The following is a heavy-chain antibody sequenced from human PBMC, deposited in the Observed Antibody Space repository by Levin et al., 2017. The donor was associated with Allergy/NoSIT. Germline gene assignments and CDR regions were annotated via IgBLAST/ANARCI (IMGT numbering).Heavy chain of an antibody. V-gene: IGHV4-31*03. Sequence: SETLSLTCTVSGGSISSGGYYWTWIRQHPGKGLEWIGCIYYSGSAHYNPSLKSRVTISVDTSENQFSLKLTSVTAADTAVYYCARDLSGYGVKDSWGQGTLVTVSS. CDR2: IYYSGSA. CDR3: ARDLSGYGVKDS. D-gene: IGHD4-17*01. J-gene: IGHJ4*02. CDR1: GGSISSGGYY.